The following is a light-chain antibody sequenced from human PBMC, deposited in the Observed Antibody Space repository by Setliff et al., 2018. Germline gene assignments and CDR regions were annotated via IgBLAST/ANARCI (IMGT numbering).Light chain of an antibody. CDR1: SSDVGGYHY. V-gene: IGLV2-8*01. CDR3: SAYAGSNNWGV. CDR2: EVT. Sequence: QSVLTQPPSASGSPGQSVTISCAGTSSDVGGYHYVSWYQHHPGKAPKLMIYEVTKRPSGVPDRFSGSKSGNTASLTVSGLQAEDEADYYCSAYAGSNNWGVFGTGTKGTV. J-gene: IGLJ1*01.